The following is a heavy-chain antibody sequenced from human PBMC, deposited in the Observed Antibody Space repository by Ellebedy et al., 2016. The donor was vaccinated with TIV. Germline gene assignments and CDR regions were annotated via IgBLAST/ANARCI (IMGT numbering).Heavy chain of an antibody. Sequence: SETLSLTXTVSGYSISSGYYWGWIRQPPGKGLEWIGSIYHSGSTYYNPSLKSRVTISVDTSKNQFSLKLSSVTAADTAVYYCARGGGQWLIYQRFDYWGQGTLVTVSS. J-gene: IGHJ4*02. CDR2: IYHSGST. CDR1: GYSISSGYY. V-gene: IGHV4-38-2*02. D-gene: IGHD6-19*01. CDR3: ARGGGQWLIYQRFDY.